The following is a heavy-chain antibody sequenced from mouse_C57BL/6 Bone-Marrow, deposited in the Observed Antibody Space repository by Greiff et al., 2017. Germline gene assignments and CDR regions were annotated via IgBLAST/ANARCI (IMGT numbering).Heavy chain of an antibody. CDR3: ARGDYYGSQRVWFAY. Sequence: VQLQQPGTELVKPGASVKLSCKASGYTFTSYWMHWVKQRPGQGLEWIGNINPSNGGTNYNEKFKSKATLTVDKSSSTAYMQLSSLTSEDSAVYYCARGDYYGSQRVWFAYWGQGTLVTVSA. J-gene: IGHJ3*01. CDR2: INPSNGGT. V-gene: IGHV1-53*01. D-gene: IGHD1-1*01. CDR1: GYTFTSYW.